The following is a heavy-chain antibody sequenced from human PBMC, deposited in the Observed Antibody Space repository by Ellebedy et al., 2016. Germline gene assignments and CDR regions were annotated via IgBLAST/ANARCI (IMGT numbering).Heavy chain of an antibody. CDR2: ISSTGATT. CDR3: AKDPHVLPVAFLDS. Sequence: GGSLRLSXPASGFMFSDYAMNWVRQAPGKGLEWVSGISSTGATTYYAASVKGRFTISRDNSKNALFLQMNSLRAEDTAVYYCAKDPHVLPVAFLDSWGQGTLVTVSS. D-gene: IGHD2-2*01. CDR1: GFMFSDYA. V-gene: IGHV3-23*01. J-gene: IGHJ4*02.